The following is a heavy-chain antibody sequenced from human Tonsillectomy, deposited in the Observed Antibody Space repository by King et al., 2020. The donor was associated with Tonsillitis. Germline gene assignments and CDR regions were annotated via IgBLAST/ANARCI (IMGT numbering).Heavy chain of an antibody. CDR3: ARDRLLSSYGDDWRTFDP. D-gene: IGHD4-17*01. V-gene: IGHV3-33*08. J-gene: IGHJ5*02. CDR1: GFTFSSYG. CDR2: IWYDGSNK. Sequence: VQLVESGGGVVQPGRSLRLSCAASGFTFSSYGMHWVRQAPGKGLEWVAVIWYDGSNKYYADSVKGRFTISRDNSKNTLYLQMNSLRAEDAAVYYCARDRLLSSYGDDWRTFDPWGQGTLVTVSS.